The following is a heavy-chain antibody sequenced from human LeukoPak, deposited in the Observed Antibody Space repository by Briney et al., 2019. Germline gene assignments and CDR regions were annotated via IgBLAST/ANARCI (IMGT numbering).Heavy chain of an antibody. CDR2: IIPIFGTA. J-gene: IGHJ4*02. CDR3: ASKGGGYCSSTSCYATLDY. Sequence: GATVKVSCKASGGTFSSYAISWVRQAPGQGLEWMGGIIPIFGTANYAQKFQGRVTITTDESTSTAYMELSSLRSEDTAVYYCASKGGGYCSSTSCYATLDYWGQGTLVTVSS. CDR1: GGTFSSYA. D-gene: IGHD2-2*01. V-gene: IGHV1-69*05.